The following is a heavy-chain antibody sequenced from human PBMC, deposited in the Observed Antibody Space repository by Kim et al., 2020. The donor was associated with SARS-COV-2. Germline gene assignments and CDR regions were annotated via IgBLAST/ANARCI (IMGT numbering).Heavy chain of an antibody. CDR3: ARRPVTTINWFDP. J-gene: IGHJ5*02. V-gene: IGHV4-39*01. Sequence: YNPSLKSRVTISVDTAKNQFSLKLSSVTAADTAVYYCARRPVTTINWFDPWGQGTLVTVSS. D-gene: IGHD4-17*01.